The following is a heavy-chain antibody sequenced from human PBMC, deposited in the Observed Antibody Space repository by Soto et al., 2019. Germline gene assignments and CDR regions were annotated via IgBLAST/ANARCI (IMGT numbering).Heavy chain of an antibody. V-gene: IGHV4-4*02. CDR1: GGSISSSHW. CDR2: IYHSGST. D-gene: IGHD2-21*02. J-gene: IGHJ6*02. CDR3: VRDADETAIVPAPWLV. Sequence: LSLTCAVSGGSISSSHWWGWVRQAPGKGLEWIGEIYHSGSTNYNPSLKSRITMSVDKSKNQFSVNLSSVTAADTAVYYCVRDADETAIVPAPWLVWGRGTMVTV.